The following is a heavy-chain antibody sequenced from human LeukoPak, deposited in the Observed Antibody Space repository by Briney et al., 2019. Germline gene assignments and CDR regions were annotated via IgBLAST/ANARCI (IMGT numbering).Heavy chain of an antibody. D-gene: IGHD5-18*01. CDR3: AKDRRGYSYGPEGMDV. V-gene: IGHV3-30*18. Sequence: GGSLRLSCAASGFTFSSYGMHWVRQAPGKGLEWVAVILYDGSNKYYADSVKGRFTISRDNSKNTLYLQMNSLRAEDTAVYYCAKDRRGYSYGPEGMDVWGQGTTVTVSS. J-gene: IGHJ6*02. CDR2: ILYDGSNK. CDR1: GFTFSSYG.